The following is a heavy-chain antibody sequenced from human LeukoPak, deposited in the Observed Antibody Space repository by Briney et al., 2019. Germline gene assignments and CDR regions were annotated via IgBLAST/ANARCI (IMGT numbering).Heavy chain of an antibody. CDR3: AKAVDGRGYYFERGADF. CDR1: GFTLSSYA. J-gene: IGHJ4*02. Sequence: GGSLRLSCAASGFTLSSYAMSWVRQAPGKGLEWVSSISGNGAHPYYADSVKGRFTISRDFSRNAVYLQMSSLRVEDTAEYYCAKAVDGRGYYFERGADFWGQGTMVTVSS. D-gene: IGHD3-22*01. CDR2: ISGNGAHP. V-gene: IGHV3-23*01.